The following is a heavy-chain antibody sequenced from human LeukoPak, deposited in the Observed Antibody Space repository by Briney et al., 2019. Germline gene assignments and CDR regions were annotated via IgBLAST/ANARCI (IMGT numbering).Heavy chain of an antibody. CDR1: GDSITTSNYY. CDR3: ARARNYYDSSDYYYEGDAFDI. D-gene: IGHD3-22*01. J-gene: IGHJ3*02. Sequence: PSETLSLTCTVSGDSITTSNYYWGWIRQPPGKGLEWIGSIYYSGITYYNASLGSRVTTSLDTSKNQLSLKVNSVTAADTAVYYCARARNYYDSSDYYYEGDAFDIWGQGTMVTVSS. V-gene: IGHV4-39*07. CDR2: IYYSGIT.